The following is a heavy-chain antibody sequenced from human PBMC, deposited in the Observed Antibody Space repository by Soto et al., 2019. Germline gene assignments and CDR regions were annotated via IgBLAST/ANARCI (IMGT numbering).Heavy chain of an antibody. CDR3: AKTANGWFSDFDI. V-gene: IGHV3-23*01. CDR2: ISGSGGTT. D-gene: IGHD6-19*01. CDR1: GFTVSSYA. Sequence: EVQLLESGGGLVQPGGSLRLSCAASGFTVSSYAMSWVRQAPGKGLEWVSAISGSGGTTYYADSVKGRFTFSRDNSKNTLYLQMNSLRAEDTAVYYCAKTANGWFSDFDIWGQGTMVTVSS. J-gene: IGHJ3*02.